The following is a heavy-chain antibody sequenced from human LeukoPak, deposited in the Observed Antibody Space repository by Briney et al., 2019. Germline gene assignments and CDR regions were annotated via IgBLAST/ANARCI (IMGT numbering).Heavy chain of an antibody. CDR2: IYYSGST. V-gene: IGHV4-59*01. Sequence: PSETLSLTCTVSGGSISSYYWSWIRQPPGKGLEWIGYIYYSGSTNYNPSLKSRVTISVDTSKNQFSLKLSSVTAADTAVYYCARDIKGYSSSSMAFDIWGQGTMVTVSS. CDR1: GGSISSYY. CDR3: ARDIKGYSSSSMAFDI. J-gene: IGHJ3*02. D-gene: IGHD6-6*01.